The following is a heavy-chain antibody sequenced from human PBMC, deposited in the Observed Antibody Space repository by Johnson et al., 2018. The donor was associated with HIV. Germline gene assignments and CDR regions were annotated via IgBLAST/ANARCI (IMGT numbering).Heavy chain of an antibody. J-gene: IGHJ3*02. CDR3: RGVGATILGVVTMGPDAFDI. CDR1: GFTFSSYA. V-gene: IGHV3-23*04. CDR2: ISGSGGST. Sequence: VQLVESGGGLVQPGGSLRLSCAASGFTFSSYAMSWVRQAPGKGLEWVSAISGSGGSTYYADSVKGRFTISRDNSKNTLYLQMNSLRAEDTAVYYCRGVGATILGVVTMGPDAFDIWGQGTMVTVSS. D-gene: IGHD3-3*01.